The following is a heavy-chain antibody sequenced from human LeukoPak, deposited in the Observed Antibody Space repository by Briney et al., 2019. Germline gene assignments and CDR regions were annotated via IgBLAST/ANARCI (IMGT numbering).Heavy chain of an antibody. CDR3: ARDLCSSTSCRYNWFDP. J-gene: IGHJ5*02. CDR1: GFTFSTYS. Sequence: GGSLRLSCAASGFTFSTYSMGWVRQAPGKGLEWVANIKQDGSEKYYVDPVKGRFTISRDNAKNSLYLQMNSLRAEDTAVYYCARDLCSSTSCRYNWFDPWGQGTLVTVSS. D-gene: IGHD2-2*01. CDR2: IKQDGSEK. V-gene: IGHV3-7*01.